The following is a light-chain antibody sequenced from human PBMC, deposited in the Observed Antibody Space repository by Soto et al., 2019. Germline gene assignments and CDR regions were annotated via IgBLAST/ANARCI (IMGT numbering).Light chain of an antibody. CDR3: QQYKSYTPYT. CDR2: KAS. J-gene: IGKJ2*01. V-gene: IGKV1-5*03. Sequence: DIQMTQSPSTLSASVGDRVTITCRASQSISSWLAWYQQKPGKAPKLLIYKASTLQSGVPSRFSGSGSGTDFTLAISSLPPDDSATYYCQQYKSYTPYTFGQGTKLEIK. CDR1: QSISSW.